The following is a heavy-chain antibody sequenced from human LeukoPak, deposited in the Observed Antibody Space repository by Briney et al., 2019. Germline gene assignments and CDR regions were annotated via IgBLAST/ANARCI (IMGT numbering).Heavy chain of an antibody. J-gene: IGHJ5*02. CDR2: INPNSGGT. CDR1: GYTFTGYY. V-gene: IGHV1-2*02. D-gene: IGHD3-9*01. CDR3: ARPLLRYFDWFDP. Sequence: GASVKVSCKASGYTFTGYYMHWVRQAPGQGLEWMGWINPNSGGTNYAQKFQGRVTMTRDASISTAYMELSRLRSDDTAVYYCARPLLRYFDWFDPWGQGTLVTVSS.